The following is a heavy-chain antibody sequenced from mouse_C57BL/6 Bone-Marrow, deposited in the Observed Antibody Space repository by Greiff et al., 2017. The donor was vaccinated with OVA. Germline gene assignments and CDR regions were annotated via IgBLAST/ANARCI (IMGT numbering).Heavy chain of an antibody. CDR1: GFTFSSYG. D-gene: IGHD2-3*01. CDR2: ISSGGSYT. J-gene: IGHJ4*01. CDR3: ARQAWLLRLYAMDY. V-gene: IGHV5-6*01. Sequence: EVQVVESGGDLVKPGGSLKLSCAASGFTFSSYGMSWVRQTPDKRLEWVATISSGGSYTYYPDRVKGRFTISRDNAKNTLYLQMSSLKSEDTAMYYCARQAWLLRLYAMDYWGQGTSVTVSS.